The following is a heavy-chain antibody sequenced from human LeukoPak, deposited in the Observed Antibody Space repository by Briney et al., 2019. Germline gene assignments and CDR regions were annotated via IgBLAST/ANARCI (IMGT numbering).Heavy chain of an antibody. D-gene: IGHD6-13*01. Sequence: QPGGSLRLSCAASGFTFSSYWMSWVRQAPGKGLEWVANIKQDGSEKYYVDSVKGRFTISRDNAKNSLYLQMNSLRAEDTAVYYCARDPTMDSSSWYWGSYYYYMDVWGKGTTVTVSS. CDR2: IKQDGSEK. CDR3: ARDPTMDSSSWYWGSYYYYMDV. V-gene: IGHV3-7*01. CDR1: GFTFSSYW. J-gene: IGHJ6*03.